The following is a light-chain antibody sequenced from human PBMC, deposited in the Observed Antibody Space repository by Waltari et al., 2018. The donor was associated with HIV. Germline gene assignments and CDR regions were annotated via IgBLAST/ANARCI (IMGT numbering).Light chain of an antibody. CDR1: SGPIASDY. CDR3: QSYDSSNVV. J-gene: IGLJ2*01. CDR2: EDN. V-gene: IGLV6-57*01. Sequence: NFILTQPHSVSESPGKTVTISCTRRSGPIASDYVQRYQQRPGGSPTTLIYEDNQRPSGVPDRFSGSIDSSSNSASLTIAGLQTGDEADYYCQSYDSSNVVFGGGTKLTVL.